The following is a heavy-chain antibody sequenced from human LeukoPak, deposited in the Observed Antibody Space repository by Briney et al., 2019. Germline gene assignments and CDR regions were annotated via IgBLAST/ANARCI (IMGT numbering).Heavy chain of an antibody. Sequence: GESLKISCKGSGYNFTSYWIGWVRQMPGKGLEWMGIIYPGDSDTRYSPSFQGQVTISADKSISTAYLQWSSLKASDTAMYYCAMNYGDYEADYYGMDVWGQGTTVAVSS. CDR1: GYNFTSYW. V-gene: IGHV5-51*01. D-gene: IGHD4-17*01. CDR3: AMNYGDYEADYYGMDV. CDR2: IYPGDSDT. J-gene: IGHJ6*02.